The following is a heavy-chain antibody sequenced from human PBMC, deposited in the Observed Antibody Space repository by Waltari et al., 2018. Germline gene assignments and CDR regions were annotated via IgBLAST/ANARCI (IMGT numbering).Heavy chain of an antibody. CDR1: GLTVGSHY. J-gene: IGHJ6*02. CDR3: ARASSSDDYYYYGMDG. Sequence: VHLVESGGGLIQPGGSLRLSCAASGLTVGSHYISWVRQAPGKGLEWVSVIYSGGSTYYAASVKGRFTISRDNSKNTLYLQMNSLRAEDTAVYYCARASSSDDYYYYGMDGWGQGTTVTVSS. CDR2: IYSGGST. D-gene: IGHD6-6*01. V-gene: IGHV3-53*01.